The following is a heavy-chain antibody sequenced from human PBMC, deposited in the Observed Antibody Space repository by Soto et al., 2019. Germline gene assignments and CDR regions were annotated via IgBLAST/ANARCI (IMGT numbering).Heavy chain of an antibody. J-gene: IGHJ4*02. V-gene: IGHV4-30-2*01. CDR2: ISQTEST. CDR1: GFSISSGGYS. CDR3: ARSSLDVVTAVPRYFAY. Sequence: QLQLQESGSGLVKPSQTLSLTGAVSGFSISSGGYSWSWIRQPQGNGLEWIGYISQTESTYYNPSLRKRFTLSVDRSKSQFSLKPRSVTAADTAVYFCARSSLDVVTAVPRYFAYWGQVNLVTVPS. D-gene: IGHD2-21*02.